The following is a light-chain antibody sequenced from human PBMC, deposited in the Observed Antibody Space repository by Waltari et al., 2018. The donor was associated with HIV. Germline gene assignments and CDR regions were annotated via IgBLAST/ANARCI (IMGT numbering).Light chain of an antibody. CDR2: SAS. Sequence: DIPMTQSPSSLSASVGDRVTVTCRANHTISRFLNWYQHKPGKAPNLLISSASNLHSGVPSRFGGSGSGTDFALTISSLQPEDFAVYYCQQTYSGPWTFGQGTKIDIK. CDR1: HTISRF. V-gene: IGKV1-39*01. J-gene: IGKJ1*01. CDR3: QQTYSGPWT.